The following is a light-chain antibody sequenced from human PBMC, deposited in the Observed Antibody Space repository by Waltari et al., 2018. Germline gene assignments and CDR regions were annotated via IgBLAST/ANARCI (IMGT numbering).Light chain of an antibody. CDR2: DTS. V-gene: IGKV3-11*01. Sequence: EIVLIQSPATLALSPGERATLSCRASQSVRNYFAWFQQKPGQVPRLLIYDTSNRGTGVPARFSGSGSGTDFTLTISSLESEDFAVYYCQQRSSWPLTCGGGTKVQIK. J-gene: IGKJ4*01. CDR1: QSVRNY. CDR3: QQRSSWPLT.